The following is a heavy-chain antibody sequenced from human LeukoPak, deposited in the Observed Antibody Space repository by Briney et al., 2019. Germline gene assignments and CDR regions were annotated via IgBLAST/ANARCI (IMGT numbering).Heavy chain of an antibody. D-gene: IGHD2-21*01. CDR2: IYYSGST. CDR1: GGSISSGDYY. CDR3: AREGHCGGDCNPNKAFDI. Sequence: SETLSLTCTVSGGSISSGDYYWSWIRQPPGKGLEWIGYIYYSGSTYYNPSLKSRVTISVDTSKNQFSLKLSSVTAADTAVYYCAREGHCGGDCNPNKAFDIWGQGTMVTVSS. V-gene: IGHV4-30-4*08. J-gene: IGHJ3*02.